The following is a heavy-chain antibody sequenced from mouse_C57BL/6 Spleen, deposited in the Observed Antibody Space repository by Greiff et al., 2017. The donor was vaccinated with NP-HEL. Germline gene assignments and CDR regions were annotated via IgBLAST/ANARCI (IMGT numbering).Heavy chain of an antibody. CDR2: ILPGSGST. D-gene: IGHD4-1*01. J-gene: IGHJ3*01. V-gene: IGHV1-9*01. CDR3: ARVWDPAWFAY. CDR1: GYTFTGYW. Sequence: QVQLKQSGAELMKPGASVKLSCKATGYTFTGYWIEWVKQRPGHGLEWIGEILPGSGSTNYIEKFKGKATFTADTSSNTAYMQLSSLTTEDSAIYYCARVWDPAWFAYLGQGTLVTVSA.